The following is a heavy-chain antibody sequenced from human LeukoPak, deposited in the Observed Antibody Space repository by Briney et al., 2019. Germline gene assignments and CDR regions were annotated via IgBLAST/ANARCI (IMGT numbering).Heavy chain of an antibody. CDR2: ISGSGGST. V-gene: IGHV3-23*01. J-gene: IGHJ4*02. CDR3: AKDYSNYGSGIFDY. CDR1: GGSISSDY. D-gene: IGHD3-10*01. Sequence: ETLSLTCTVSGGSISSDYWSWVRQAPGKGLEWVSAISGSGGSTYYADSVKGRFTISRDNSKNTLYLQMNSLRAEDTAVYYCAKDYSNYGSGIFDYWGQGTLVTVSS.